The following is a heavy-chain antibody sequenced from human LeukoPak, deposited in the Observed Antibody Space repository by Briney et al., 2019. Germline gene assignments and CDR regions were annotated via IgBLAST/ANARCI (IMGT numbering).Heavy chain of an antibody. CDR2: ISSSSSPI. J-gene: IGHJ3*02. D-gene: IGHD7-27*01. Sequence: GGSLRLSCAASGFTVSSNYMSWVRQAPGKGLEWVSYISSSSSPIYYADSVKGRFTISRDNAKNSLYLQMNSLRAEDTAVYYCARETGDPDAFDIWGQGTMVTVSS. V-gene: IGHV3-48*01. CDR3: ARETGDPDAFDI. CDR1: GFTVSSNY.